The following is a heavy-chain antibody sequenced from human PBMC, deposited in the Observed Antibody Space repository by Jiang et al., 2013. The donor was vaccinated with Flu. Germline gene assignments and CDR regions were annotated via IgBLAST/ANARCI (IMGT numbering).Heavy chain of an antibody. Sequence: PSLKSRVTMSVDTSKNQFSLKLSSVTAADTAVYYCALYSSSWRAFDYWGQGTLVTVSS. CDR3: ALYSSSWRAFDY. D-gene: IGHD6-13*01. J-gene: IGHJ4*02. V-gene: IGHV4-4*07.